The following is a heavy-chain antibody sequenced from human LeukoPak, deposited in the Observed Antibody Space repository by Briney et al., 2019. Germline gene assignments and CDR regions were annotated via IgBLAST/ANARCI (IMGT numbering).Heavy chain of an antibody. V-gene: IGHV3-30-3*01. D-gene: IGHD5-18*01. Sequence: GRSLRLSCADPGFTFSSYAMHWVRQAPGKGLEWVAVISYDGSNKYYADSVKGRFTISRDNSKNTLYLQMNSLRAEDTAVYYCAREVYSYGPLPYFDYWGQGTLVTVSS. CDR3: AREVYSYGPLPYFDY. CDR2: ISYDGSNK. J-gene: IGHJ4*02. CDR1: GFTFSSYA.